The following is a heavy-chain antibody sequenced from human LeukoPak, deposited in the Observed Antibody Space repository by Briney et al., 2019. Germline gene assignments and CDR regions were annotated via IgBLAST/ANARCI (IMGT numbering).Heavy chain of an antibody. CDR3: AREVASMATIAGSFDY. J-gene: IGHJ4*02. CDR1: GYTFTSYY. Sequence: GASVKVSCKASGYTFTSYYMHWVRQAPGQGLEWMGIINPSGGSTSYAQKFQGRVTMTRDTSISTAYMELSRLRSDDTAVYYCAREVASMATIAGSFDYWGQGTLVTVSS. CDR2: INPSGGST. D-gene: IGHD5-12*01. V-gene: IGHV1-46*01.